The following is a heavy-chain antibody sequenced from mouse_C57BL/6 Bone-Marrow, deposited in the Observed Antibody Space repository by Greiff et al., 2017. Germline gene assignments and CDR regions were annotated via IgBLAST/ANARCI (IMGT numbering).Heavy chain of an antibody. V-gene: IGHV14-4*01. J-gene: IGHJ2*01. Sequence: VQLQQSGAELVRPGASVKLSCTASGFNIKDDYMHWVKQRPEQGLEWIGWIDPENGDTEYASKFKGKSTLTVDKSSSTAYMQLSSLTSEDSAVYYCARGEGYDGYPGDYFDYWGQGTTLTVSS. CDR2: IDPENGDT. D-gene: IGHD2-3*01. CDR1: GFNIKDDY. CDR3: ARGEGYDGYPGDYFDY.